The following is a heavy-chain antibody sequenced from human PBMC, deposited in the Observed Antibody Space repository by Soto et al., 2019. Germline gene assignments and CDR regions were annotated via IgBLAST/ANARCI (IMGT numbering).Heavy chain of an antibody. CDR3: ARQLAYCGGDCYTEPIDY. CDR1: GYTFTSYG. J-gene: IGHJ4*02. CDR2: ISGYNGNT. Sequence: ASVKVSCKASGYTFTSYGVSWVRQAPGQGPEWMGWISGYNGNTNYAQNFQGRVTMTRDTSVTTAYMELSRLTSDDTALYYCARQLAYCGGDCYTEPIDYWGQGTPVTVS. D-gene: IGHD2-21*02. V-gene: IGHV1-18*04.